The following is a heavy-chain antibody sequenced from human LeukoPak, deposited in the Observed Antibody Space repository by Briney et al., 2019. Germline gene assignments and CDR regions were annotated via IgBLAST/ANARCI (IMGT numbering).Heavy chain of an antibody. CDR3: ARGFRLDS. CDR2: INHSGST. CDR1: GGSFSGYY. J-gene: IGHJ4*02. Sequence: SGTLSLTCAVYGGSFSGYYWSWIRQPPGKGLEWIGEINHSGSTNYNPSLKSRVTISVDTSKNQFSLKLSSVTAADTAVYYCARGFRLDSWGQGTLVTVSS. D-gene: IGHD2-21*01. V-gene: IGHV4-34*01.